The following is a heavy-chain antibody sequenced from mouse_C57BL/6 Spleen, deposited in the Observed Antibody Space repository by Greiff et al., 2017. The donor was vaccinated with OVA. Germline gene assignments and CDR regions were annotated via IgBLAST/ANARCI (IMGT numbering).Heavy chain of an antibody. D-gene: IGHD4-1*01. CDR2: ISSGGDYI. J-gene: IGHJ2*01. CDR1: GFTFSSYA. Sequence: EVKLVESGAGLVKPGGSLKLSCAASGFTFSSYAMSWVRQTPEKRLEWVAYISSGGDYIYYADTVKGRFTISRDNARNTLYLQMSSLKSEDTAMYYCTRESWDRYFDYWGQGTTLTVSS. V-gene: IGHV5-9-1*02. CDR3: TRESWDRYFDY.